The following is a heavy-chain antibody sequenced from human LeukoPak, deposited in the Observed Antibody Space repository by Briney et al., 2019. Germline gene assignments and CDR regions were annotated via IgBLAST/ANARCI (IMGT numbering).Heavy chain of an antibody. D-gene: IGHD5-12*01. J-gene: IGHJ5*02. V-gene: IGHV3-53*01. Sequence: GGSLRLSCAASGFTVSSNYMSWVRQAPGKGLEWVSVIYSGGSTYYADSVKSRFTISRDNSKNTLYLQMNSLRAEDTAVYYCARDRHGGDRYRVDPWGQGTLVTVSS. CDR3: ARDRHGGDRYRVDP. CDR1: GFTVSSNY. CDR2: IYSGGST.